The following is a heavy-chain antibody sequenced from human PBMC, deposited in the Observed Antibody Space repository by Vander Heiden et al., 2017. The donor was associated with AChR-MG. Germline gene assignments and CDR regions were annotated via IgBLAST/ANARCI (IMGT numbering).Heavy chain of an antibody. V-gene: IGHV3-30*18. Sequence: QVQLVESGGGVVQPGRSLRLPCAASGFPFSSYGMHWVRQAPGKGLEWVAVIAYDGSNKYYADSVKGRFTISRDNSKNTLYLQMNSLRAEDTAVYYCAKARTAGIAVAGFDPWGQGTLVTVSS. D-gene: IGHD6-19*01. CDR3: AKARTAGIAVAGFDP. CDR1: GFPFSSYG. CDR2: IAYDGSNK. J-gene: IGHJ5*02.